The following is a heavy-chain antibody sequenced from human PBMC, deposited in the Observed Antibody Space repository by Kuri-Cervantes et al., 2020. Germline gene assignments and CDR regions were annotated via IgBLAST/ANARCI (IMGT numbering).Heavy chain of an antibody. CDR1: GFTFSSYS. CDR2: IRSSSSYI. V-gene: IGHV3-21*01. D-gene: IGHD3-22*01. Sequence: GGSLRLSCEASGFTFSSYSMNWVRQAQGKGLEGVSSIRSSSSYIYFAGSVKGRLTISRDNAKNALYLQMNSLRAEDTAVYYCAREYGSSGYYGMDVWGQGTTVTVSS. J-gene: IGHJ6*02. CDR3: AREYGSSGYYGMDV.